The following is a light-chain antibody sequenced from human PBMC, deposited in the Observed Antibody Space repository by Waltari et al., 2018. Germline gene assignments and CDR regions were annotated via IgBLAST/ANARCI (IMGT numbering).Light chain of an antibody. CDR3: SSYTSSSTLVV. J-gene: IGLJ2*01. Sequence: QSALTQPASVSGSPGQSITISCTGTSSDVGGYNYVSWYQQPPGKATKLMIYDVSNRPSGVSNPFSGSKSGNTASLTISGLQAEDEADYYCSSYTSSSTLVVFGGGTKLTVL. V-gene: IGLV2-14*01. CDR2: DVS. CDR1: SSDVGGYNY.